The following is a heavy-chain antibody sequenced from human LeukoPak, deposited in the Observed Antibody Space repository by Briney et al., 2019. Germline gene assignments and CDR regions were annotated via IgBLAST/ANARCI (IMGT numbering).Heavy chain of an antibody. Sequence: SETLSLTCTVSGGSISSYYWSWIRQPPGKGLEWIGYIYYSGSTNYNPSLKSGVTISVDTSKNQFSLKLSSVTAADTAVYYCARAPRISWRMAAAAETLFDYWGQGTLVTVSS. CDR2: IYYSGST. J-gene: IGHJ4*02. CDR3: ARAPRISWRMAAAAETLFDY. CDR1: GGSISSYY. V-gene: IGHV4-59*01. D-gene: IGHD6-13*01.